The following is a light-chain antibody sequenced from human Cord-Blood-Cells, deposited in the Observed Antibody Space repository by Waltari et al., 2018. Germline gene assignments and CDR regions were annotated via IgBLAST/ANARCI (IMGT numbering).Light chain of an antibody. V-gene: IGLV2-14*01. CDR3: SSYTSSSTLV. CDR1: SSDAGGYNY. J-gene: IGLJ2*01. CDR2: DVS. Sequence: QSALTHPAPVSASPGQSLTIPCTGTSSDAGGYNYVSWYQQHPGKAPKLMIYDVSNRPSGVSNRVSGSKSGNTASLTISGLQAEDEADYYCSSYTSSSTLVFGGGTKLTVL.